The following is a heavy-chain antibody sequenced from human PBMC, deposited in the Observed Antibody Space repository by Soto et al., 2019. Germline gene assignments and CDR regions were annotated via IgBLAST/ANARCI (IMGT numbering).Heavy chain of an antibody. CDR1: GYTFTSYG. V-gene: IGHV1-18*01. D-gene: IGHD1-1*01. J-gene: IGHJ6*03. CDR3: ARDQYAGTRGYYYYYYMDV. Sequence: QVQLVQSGAEVKKPGASVKVSCKASGYTFTSYGISWVRQAPGQGLEWMGWISAYNGNTNYAQKLQGRVTMTTDTSTRTAYMELRSLRSDDTAVYYCARDQYAGTRGYYYYYYMDVWGKGTTVTVSS. CDR2: ISAYNGNT.